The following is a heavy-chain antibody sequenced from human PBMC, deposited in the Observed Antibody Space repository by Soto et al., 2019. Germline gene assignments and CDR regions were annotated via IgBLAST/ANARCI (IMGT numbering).Heavy chain of an antibody. CDR1: GGSFSGYY. V-gene: IGHV4-34*01. J-gene: IGHJ5*02. CDR3: ARAPTLRYRGWYWFDP. Sequence: SETLSLTCAVYGGSFSGYYWSWIRQPPGKGLEWIGEINHSGSTNYNPSLKSRVTISVDTSKNQFSLKLSSVTAADTAVYYCARAPTLRYRGWYWFDPWGQGTLVTVSS. D-gene: IGHD3-9*01. CDR2: INHSGST.